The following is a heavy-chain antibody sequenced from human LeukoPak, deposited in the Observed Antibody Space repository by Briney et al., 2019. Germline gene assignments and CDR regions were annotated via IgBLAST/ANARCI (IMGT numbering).Heavy chain of an antibody. Sequence: GASVEVSCKASGGTLSSYAISWVRQAPGQGLEWMGGIIPIFGTANYAQKFQGRVTITTDESTSTAYMELRSLRSDDTAVYYCARDYGNLKATYFDYWGQRTLVTVSS. CDR3: ARDYGNLKATYFDY. V-gene: IGHV1-69*05. J-gene: IGHJ4*02. D-gene: IGHD1-7*01. CDR1: GGTLSSYA. CDR2: IIPIFGTA.